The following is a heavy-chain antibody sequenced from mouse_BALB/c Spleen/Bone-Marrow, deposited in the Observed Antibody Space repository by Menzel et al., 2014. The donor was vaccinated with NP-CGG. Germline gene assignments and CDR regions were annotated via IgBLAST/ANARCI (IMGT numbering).Heavy chain of an antibody. V-gene: IGHV5-17*02. Sequence: EVMLVESGGGLVQPGGFRKLSCAASGFTFSSFGMHWVRQAPEKGLEWVAYISSGSSTIFYADTVKGRFTVSRDNPKNTLFLQMTSLRSEDTAMYYCTRGGNWDDLDYWGQGTTLTVSS. D-gene: IGHD4-1*01. CDR2: ISSGSSTI. J-gene: IGHJ2*01. CDR3: TRGGNWDDLDY. CDR1: GFTFSSFG.